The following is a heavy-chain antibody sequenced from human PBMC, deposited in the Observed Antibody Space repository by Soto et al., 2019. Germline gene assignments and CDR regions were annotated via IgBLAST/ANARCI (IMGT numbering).Heavy chain of an antibody. CDR3: AKDLGDRYGGFFDY. CDR2: VSSAGSTK. V-gene: IGHV3-30*18. CDR1: GFIFSNYG. J-gene: IGHJ4*02. Sequence: QVQLVESGGGVVQPERSLRLSCAASGFIFSNYGMHWVRQAPGKGLEWVAVVSSAGSTKYYADCVKGRVTISRDNSKNTVFVQMNSLRAEDTAVYYCAKDLGDRYGGFFDYWGQGTLVTVSS. D-gene: IGHD5-18*01.